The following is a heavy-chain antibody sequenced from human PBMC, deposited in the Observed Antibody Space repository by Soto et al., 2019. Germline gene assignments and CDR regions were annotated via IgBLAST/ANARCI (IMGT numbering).Heavy chain of an antibody. Sequence: EVQLVESGGGLVQPGGSLRLSCAASGFTFSRSDMHWVRQATGKGLEWISAIGTEHDAYYPDSVKGRFTTSRDNAKNSLDLQMNRQRAEDTAVYYCAKQASYWHGGGGWFDPWGQGTLVIVSS. D-gene: IGHD2-8*02. V-gene: IGHV3-13*01. CDR2: IGTEHDA. CDR3: AKQASYWHGGGGWFDP. J-gene: IGHJ5*02. CDR1: GFTFSRSD.